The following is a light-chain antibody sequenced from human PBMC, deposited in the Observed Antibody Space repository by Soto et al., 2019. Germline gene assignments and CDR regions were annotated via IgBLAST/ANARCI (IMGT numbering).Light chain of an antibody. V-gene: IGLV1-47*01. J-gene: IGLJ3*02. Sequence: QSVLTQPPSASGTPGQRVTISCSGGSYNVGKNLVYWYQQRPGTAPKLIIFKNNQRHSGVPDRFSGSNSGSSASLAISGLRSEDEADYFCAAWDDSLSAWVFGGGTKVTVL. CDR1: SYNVGKNL. CDR3: AAWDDSLSAWV. CDR2: KNN.